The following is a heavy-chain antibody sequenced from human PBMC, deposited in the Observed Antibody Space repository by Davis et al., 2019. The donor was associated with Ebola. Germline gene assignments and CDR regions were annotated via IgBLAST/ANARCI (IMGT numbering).Heavy chain of an antibody. CDR3: AREVPSTSTPDYYYYYGMDV. D-gene: IGHD2-2*01. Sequence: MPGGSLRLSCTVSGGSISSSSYYWGWIRQPPGKGLEWIGSIYYSGSTYYNPSLKSRVTISVDTSKNQFSLKLSSVTAADTAVYYCAREVPSTSTPDYYYYYGMDVWGQGTTVTVSS. CDR2: IYYSGST. J-gene: IGHJ6*02. CDR1: GGSISSSSYY. V-gene: IGHV4-39*02.